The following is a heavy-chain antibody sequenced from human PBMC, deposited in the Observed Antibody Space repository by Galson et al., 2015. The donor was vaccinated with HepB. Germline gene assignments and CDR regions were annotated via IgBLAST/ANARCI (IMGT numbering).Heavy chain of an antibody. CDR3: ARGLPPTIFGVVILPNYYYCYMDV. CDR2: ISAYNGNT. CDR1: GYTFTSYG. D-gene: IGHD3-3*01. J-gene: IGHJ6*03. Sequence: SVKVSCKASGYTFTSYGISWVRQAPGQGLEWMGWISAYNGNTNYAQKLQGRVTMTTDTSTSTAYMELRSLRSDDTAVYYCARGLPPTIFGVVILPNYYYCYMDVWGKGTTVTVSS. V-gene: IGHV1-18*04.